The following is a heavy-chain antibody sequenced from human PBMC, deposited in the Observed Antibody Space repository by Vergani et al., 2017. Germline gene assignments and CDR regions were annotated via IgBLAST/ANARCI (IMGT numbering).Heavy chain of an antibody. CDR2: ISGSGGST. V-gene: IGHV3-23*01. CDR1: GFTFNHYA. CDR3: AKANPRNSGYDYLYYYHAMDV. D-gene: IGHD5-12*01. J-gene: IGHJ6*02. Sequence: EVQLLESAGDLVQPGGSLRLSCAASGFTFNHYAMNWVRQALGKGLEWVSGISGSGGSTYYAGSVKGRFTISRDSSKNTLYLQMNSLSAGDTAVYYCAKANPRNSGYDYLYYYHAMDVWGQGTTVTVSS.